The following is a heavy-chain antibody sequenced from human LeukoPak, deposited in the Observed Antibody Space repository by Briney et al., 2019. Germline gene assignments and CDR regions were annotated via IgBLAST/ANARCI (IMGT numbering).Heavy chain of an antibody. Sequence: SETLSLTCAVYGRSFSGYYWSWIRQPPGKGLEWIGEINHSGSTNYNPSLKSRVTISVDTSKNQFSLKLSSVTAADTAVYYCARGRYCPNGVCPDYYYYMDVWGKGTTVTVSS. CDR3: ARGRYCPNGVCPDYYYYMDV. J-gene: IGHJ6*03. CDR2: INHSGST. D-gene: IGHD2-8*01. V-gene: IGHV4-34*01. CDR1: GRSFSGYY.